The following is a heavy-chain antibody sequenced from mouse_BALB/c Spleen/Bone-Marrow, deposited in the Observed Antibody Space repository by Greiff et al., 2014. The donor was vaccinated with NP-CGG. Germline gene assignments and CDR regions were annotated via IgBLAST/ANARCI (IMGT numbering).Heavy chain of an antibody. J-gene: IGHJ2*01. CDR3: AREVVATDYFDY. CDR2: INPYNDGT. V-gene: IGHV1-14*01. D-gene: IGHD1-1*01. CDR1: GYTFTSYA. Sequence: VQLQQPGPELVKPGASVKMSCKASGYTFTSYAMHWVKQKPGQGLEWIGYINPYNDGTKYNEKFKGKATLTSDKSSSTAYMVLSSLTSEDSPVYYCAREVVATDYFDYWGQGTTLTVSS.